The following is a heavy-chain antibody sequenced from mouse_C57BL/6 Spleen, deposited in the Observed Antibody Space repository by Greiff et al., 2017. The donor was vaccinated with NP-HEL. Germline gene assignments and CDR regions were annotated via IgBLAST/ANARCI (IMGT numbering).Heavy chain of an antibody. J-gene: IGHJ4*01. CDR1: GYAFTNYL. Sequence: QVQLQQSGAELVRPGTSVKVSCKASGYAFTNYLIEWVKQRPGQGLEWIGVINPGSGGTNYNEKFKGKATLTADKSSSTAYMQRSSLTSEDSAVYFCARALYSNFPMDYWGQGTSVTVSS. CDR3: ARALYSNFPMDY. CDR2: INPGSGGT. V-gene: IGHV1-54*01. D-gene: IGHD2-5*01.